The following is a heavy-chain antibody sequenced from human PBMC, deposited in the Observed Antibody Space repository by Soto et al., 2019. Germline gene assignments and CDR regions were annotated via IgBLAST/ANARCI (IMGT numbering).Heavy chain of an antibody. V-gene: IGHV4-59*01. J-gene: IGHJ4*02. CDR2: IYYSGST. D-gene: IGHD6-13*01. Sequence: SEALSVTCTVSGGSISSYYWSWIRQPPGKGLEWIGYIYYSGSTNYNPSLKSRVTISVDTSKNQFSLKLSSVTAADTAVYYCARVGIAAAEPFDYWGQGTLVTVSS. CDR1: GGSISSYY. CDR3: ARVGIAAAEPFDY.